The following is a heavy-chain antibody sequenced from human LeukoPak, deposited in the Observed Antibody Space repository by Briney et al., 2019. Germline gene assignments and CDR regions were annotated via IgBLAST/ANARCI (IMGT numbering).Heavy chain of an antibody. J-gene: IGHJ3*02. CDR1: GYTFTDYY. D-gene: IGHD3-10*01. CDR3: ARESAGRRSFDI. CDR2: INPNSGST. V-gene: IGHV1-2*02. Sequence: ASVKVSCKPSGYTFTDYYMHWVRQAPGQGLEWMGWINPNSGSTIYAQNFQGRVTMTRDTSISTAFMELSSDDTAVYYCARESAGRRSFDIWGQGTMVTVSS.